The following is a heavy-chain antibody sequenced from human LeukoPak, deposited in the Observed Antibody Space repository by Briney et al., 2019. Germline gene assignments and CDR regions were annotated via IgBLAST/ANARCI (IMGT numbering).Heavy chain of an antibody. V-gene: IGHV3-21*01. J-gene: IGHJ3*02. Sequence: GGSLRLSCAASGFTFSSYSMNWVRQAPGKGLEWVSSISSSSSYIYYADSVKGRFTISRDNAKNSLYPQMNSLRAEDTAVYYCARPDGRGSGWYDAFDIWGQGTMVTVSS. CDR3: ARPDGRGSGWYDAFDI. CDR1: GFTFSSYS. CDR2: ISSSSSYI. D-gene: IGHD6-19*01.